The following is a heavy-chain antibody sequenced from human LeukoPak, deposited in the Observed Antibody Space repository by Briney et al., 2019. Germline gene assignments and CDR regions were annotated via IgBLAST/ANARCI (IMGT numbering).Heavy chain of an antibody. J-gene: IGHJ4*02. CDR3: ARAYDYVWGSYRYFDY. D-gene: IGHD3-16*02. CDR1: GGSFSGYY. Sequence: SETLSLTCAVYGGSFSGYYWSWIRQPPGKGLEWIGEINHSGSTNYNPSLKSRVTISVDTSKNQFSLKLSSVTAADTAVYYCARAYDYVWGSYRYFDYWGQGTLVTVSS. CDR2: INHSGST. V-gene: IGHV4-34*01.